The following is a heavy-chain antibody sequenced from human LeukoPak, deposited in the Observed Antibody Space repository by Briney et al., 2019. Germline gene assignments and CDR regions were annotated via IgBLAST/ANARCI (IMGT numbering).Heavy chain of an antibody. D-gene: IGHD6-13*01. Sequence: SSETLSLTCTVSGGSISSYYWSWFRQPAGKGLEWIGRIYTSGSTNYNPSLKSRVTMSVDTSKNQFSLKLSSVTAADTAVYYCARDRQQLEKGFDYWGQGTLVTVSS. CDR1: GGSISSYY. V-gene: IGHV4-4*07. CDR2: IYTSGST. J-gene: IGHJ4*02. CDR3: ARDRQQLEKGFDY.